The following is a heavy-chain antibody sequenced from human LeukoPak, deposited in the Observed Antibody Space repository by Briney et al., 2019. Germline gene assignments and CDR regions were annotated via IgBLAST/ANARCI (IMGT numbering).Heavy chain of an antibody. CDR1: GGTFSSYA. J-gene: IGHJ2*01. D-gene: IGHD2-2*01. Sequence: ASVKVSCKASGGTFSSYAISWVRQAPGQGLEWMGGIIPIFGTANYAQKFQGRVTITADESTSTAYMELSSLRSEDTAVYYCARGGGYCSSTSCDPTKRYFDLWGRGTLVTVSS. V-gene: IGHV1-69*13. CDR3: ARGGGYCSSTSCDPTKRYFDL. CDR2: IIPIFGTA.